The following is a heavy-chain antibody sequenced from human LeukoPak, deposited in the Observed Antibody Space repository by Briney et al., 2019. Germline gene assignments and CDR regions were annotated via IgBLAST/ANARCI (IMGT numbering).Heavy chain of an antibody. CDR1: GGSFSGYY. Sequence: SETLSLTCAVHGGSFSGYYWSWIRQPPGKGLERIGEINHSGSTNYNPSLKSRVTISVDTSKNQFSLRLSPVTAADTAVYYCARANYYDSSGVDYWGQGTLVTVSS. V-gene: IGHV4-34*01. CDR3: ARANYYDSSGVDY. J-gene: IGHJ4*02. D-gene: IGHD3-22*01. CDR2: INHSGST.